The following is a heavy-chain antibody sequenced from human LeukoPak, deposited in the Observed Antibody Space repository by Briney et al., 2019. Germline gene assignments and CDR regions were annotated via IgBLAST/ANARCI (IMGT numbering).Heavy chain of an antibody. V-gene: IGHV3-30*02. CDR1: GFTFSNYG. CDR3: AKKGSSTWYHFDY. D-gene: IGHD6-13*01. CDR2: IRYDGSNK. J-gene: IGHJ4*02. Sequence: GGSLRLSCAASGFTFSNYGMHWVRRAPGKGLEWVAFIRYDGSNKNYADSVKGRFTISRDNSKNTLYLQMNSLRAEDTAVYYCAKKGSSTWYHFDYWGQGTLVTVSS.